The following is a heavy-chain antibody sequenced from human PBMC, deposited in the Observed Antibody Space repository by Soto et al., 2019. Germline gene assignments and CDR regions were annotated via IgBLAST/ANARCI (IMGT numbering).Heavy chain of an antibody. J-gene: IGHJ4*01. CDR3: TTDSYSTIIIVRFGY. CDR2: IKSKTDGGTT. Sequence: PRGSLRLSCAASGFTFSNAWINWVRQAPGKGLEWVGRIKSKTDGGTTDYAAPVKGRFAISRDDSNNMVYLQMNSLKIEDTAVYYCTTDSYSTIIIVRFGYWGHGTLVTVSS. V-gene: IGHV3-15*07. CDR1: GFTFSNAW. D-gene: IGHD3-22*01.